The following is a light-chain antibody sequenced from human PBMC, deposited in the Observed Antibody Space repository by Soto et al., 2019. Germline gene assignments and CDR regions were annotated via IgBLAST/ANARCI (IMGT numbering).Light chain of an antibody. CDR2: GAS. J-gene: IGKJ4*01. CDR1: QSVSSK. V-gene: IGKV3-15*01. CDR3: QQYNIWPPAT. Sequence: EVVMTQSPATLSVSPGERATLSCRASQSVSSKLAWYQQKPGQAPRLLIYGASTRATGIPARFSGSGSGTEFTLTISSLQSEDFAVYYCQQYNIWPPATFGGGTKVEIK.